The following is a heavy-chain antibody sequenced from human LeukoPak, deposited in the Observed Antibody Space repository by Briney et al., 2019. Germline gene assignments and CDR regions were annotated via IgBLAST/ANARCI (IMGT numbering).Heavy chain of an antibody. CDR1: GGSISSYY. D-gene: IGHD3-9*01. J-gene: IGHJ3*02. V-gene: IGHV4-59*12. CDR2: IYYSGST. CDR3: ARWGRYFDWLPSAFDI. Sequence: SETLSLTCTVSGGSISSYYWSWIRQPPGKGLEWIGYIYYSGSTNYNPSLKSRVTISVDTSKNQFSLKLSSVTAADTAVYYCARWGRYFDWLPSAFDIWGQGTMVTVSS.